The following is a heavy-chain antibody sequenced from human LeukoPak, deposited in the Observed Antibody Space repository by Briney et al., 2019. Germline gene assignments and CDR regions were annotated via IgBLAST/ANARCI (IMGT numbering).Heavy chain of an antibody. CDR1: GFSLSNARMG. CDR3: ARILPGHWFDP. D-gene: IGHD1-14*01. CDR2: IFSNDEK. Sequence: SGPVLVQPTEPLTPTCTVSGFSLSNARMGVSWIRQPPGKALEWLAHIFSNDEKSYSTSLKSRLTISKDTSKSQVVLTMTNMDPVDTATYYCARILPGHWFDPWGQGTLVTVSS. V-gene: IGHV2-26*01. J-gene: IGHJ5*02.